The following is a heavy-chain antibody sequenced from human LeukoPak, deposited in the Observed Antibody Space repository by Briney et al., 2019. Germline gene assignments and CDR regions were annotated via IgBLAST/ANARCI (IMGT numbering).Heavy chain of an antibody. Sequence: GGSLRLSCAASGFTFSSYHMHWVRQAPGKGLEWVAFIRYDGSNKYYADSVKGRFTISRDNSKNTLYLQMNSLRAEDTAVYYCATLPAAISVADYHYMDVWGKGTTVTVSS. V-gene: IGHV3-30*02. CDR3: ATLPAAISVADYHYMDV. CDR2: IRYDGSNK. J-gene: IGHJ6*03. CDR1: GFTFSSYH. D-gene: IGHD2-2*02.